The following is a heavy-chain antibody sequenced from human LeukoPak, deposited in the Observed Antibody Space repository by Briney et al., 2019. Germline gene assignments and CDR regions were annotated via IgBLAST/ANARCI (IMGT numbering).Heavy chain of an antibody. J-gene: IGHJ4*02. CDR3: ARDGASGSYYTTVSG. V-gene: IGHV3-20*04. Sequence: GVTLRLSCAASGFTFDDYGMSWVRLAPGKGLDWVSGINWNGGSTGYADSVKGRFTISRDNAKNSLYLRMNSLRAEDTALYYCARDGASGSYYTTVSGWGQGTLVTVSS. CDR2: INWNGGST. CDR1: GFTFDDYG. D-gene: IGHD3-10*01.